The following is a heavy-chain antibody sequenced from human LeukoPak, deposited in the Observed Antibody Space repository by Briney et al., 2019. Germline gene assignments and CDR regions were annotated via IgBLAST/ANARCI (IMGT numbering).Heavy chain of an antibody. Sequence: KPSETLSLTCTVSGGSFSSYYWSWIRQPPGKGLEWIGYIYYSGSTNYYPSFKSRVTISVDTSKNQFSLKLSSVTAADTAVYYCARVFSTNYYDNRGWFDPWGQGTLVTVSS. D-gene: IGHD3-22*01. CDR2: IYYSGST. J-gene: IGHJ5*02. CDR3: ARVFSTNYYDNRGWFDP. V-gene: IGHV4-59*01. CDR1: GGSFSSYY.